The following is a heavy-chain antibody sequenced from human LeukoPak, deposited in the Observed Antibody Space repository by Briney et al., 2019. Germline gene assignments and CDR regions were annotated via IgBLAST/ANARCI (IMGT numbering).Heavy chain of an antibody. J-gene: IGHJ6*02. D-gene: IGHD2-15*01. CDR1: GFTFSRYG. Sequence: GGSLRLSCAASGFTFSRYGMHWVRHAPGKGLEWVAVISYDGSNKYYADSVKGRFTISRDNSKNTLYLQMNSLRAEDTAVYYCAKDRMPYCSGGSCYSYMDVWGQGTTVTVSS. CDR2: ISYDGSNK. V-gene: IGHV3-30*18. CDR3: AKDRMPYCSGGSCYSYMDV.